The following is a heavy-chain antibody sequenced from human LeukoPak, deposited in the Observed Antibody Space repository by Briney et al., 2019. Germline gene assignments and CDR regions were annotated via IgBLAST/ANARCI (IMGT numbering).Heavy chain of an antibody. V-gene: IGHV1-18*01. CDR3: AREFLPAAKTNRAFDI. D-gene: IGHD2-2*01. CDR1: GYTFTSHG. J-gene: IGHJ3*02. CDR2: ISAYNGNT. Sequence: GASVKVSCKASGYTFTSHGISWVRQAPGQGLEWMGWISAYNGNTNYAQKLQGSVTMTTDTSTSTAYMELRSLRSDDTAVYYCAREFLPAAKTNRAFDIWGQGTMVTVSS.